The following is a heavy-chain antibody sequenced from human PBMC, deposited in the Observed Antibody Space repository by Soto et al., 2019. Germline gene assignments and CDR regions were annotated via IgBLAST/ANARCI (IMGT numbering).Heavy chain of an antibody. Sequence: EVQLVESGGDLVQRGGSLRLSCVASGFTFSVYSMNWVRQAPGKGLEWFSYITSDTKTIKYADSVKGRFTFSRDNAKNSVYLQMNSLRDEDTAVYYCARSVEGHFDYWGQGTVVTVSS. V-gene: IGHV3-48*02. CDR3: ARSVEGHFDY. CDR2: ITSDTKTI. J-gene: IGHJ4*02. D-gene: IGHD6-19*01. CDR1: GFTFSVYS.